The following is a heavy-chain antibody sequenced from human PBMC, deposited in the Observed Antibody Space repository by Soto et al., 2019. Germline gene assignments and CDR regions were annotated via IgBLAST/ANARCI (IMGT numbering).Heavy chain of an antibody. CDR1: GFTFSSYA. CDR3: ANSMGPYVVVVADNWFDP. J-gene: IGHJ5*02. CDR2: ISGSGGST. Sequence: GGSLRLSCAASGFTFSSYAMSWVRQAPGKGLEWVSAISGSGGSTYYADSVKGRFTISRDNSKNTLYLQMNSLRAEDTAVYYCANSMGPYVVVVADNWFDPWGKGTLVTVSS. D-gene: IGHD2-15*01. V-gene: IGHV3-23*01.